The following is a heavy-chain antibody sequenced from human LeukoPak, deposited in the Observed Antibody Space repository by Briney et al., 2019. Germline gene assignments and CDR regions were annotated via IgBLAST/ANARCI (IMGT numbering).Heavy chain of an antibody. V-gene: IGHV1-8*01. Sequence: GASVKVSCKASGYTFTSYDSNWVRQATGQRPEWMGWMSPNSGDTGYAHKFQDRVTMTRNTSISTAYMELSSLRSDDTAVYYCARGPPNWGYDYWGPGTLVTVSS. CDR3: ARGPPNWGYDY. CDR1: GYTFTSYD. D-gene: IGHD7-27*01. J-gene: IGHJ4*02. CDR2: MSPNSGDT.